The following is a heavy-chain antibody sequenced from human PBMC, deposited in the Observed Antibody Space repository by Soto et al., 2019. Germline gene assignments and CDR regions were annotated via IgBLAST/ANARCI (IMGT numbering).Heavy chain of an antibody. Sequence: SQTLSLTCAISGDSVSSNSAAWNWIRQSPSRGLEWLGRTYYRSKWYNDYAVSVKRRITINPDTSKNQFSLQLNSVTPEDTAVYYCARDLYSGSYYGPGAFDIWGQGTMVTVSS. CDR1: GDSVSSNSAA. D-gene: IGHD1-26*01. J-gene: IGHJ3*02. V-gene: IGHV6-1*01. CDR3: ARDLYSGSYYGPGAFDI. CDR2: TYYRSKWYN.